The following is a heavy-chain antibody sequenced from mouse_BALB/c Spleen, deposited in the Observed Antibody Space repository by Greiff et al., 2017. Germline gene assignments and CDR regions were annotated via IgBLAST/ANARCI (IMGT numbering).Heavy chain of an antibody. D-gene: IGHD1-1*01. CDR1: GFTFSSYG. CDR3: ARDPYYYGSTFDY. Sequence: EVKVVESGGGLVQPGGSLKLSCAASGFTFSSYGMSWVRQTPDKRLELVATINSNGGSTYYPDSVKGRFTISRDNAKNTLYLQMSSLKSEDTAMYYCARDPYYYGSTFDYWGQGTTLTVSS. V-gene: IGHV5-6-3*01. J-gene: IGHJ2*01. CDR2: INSNGGST.